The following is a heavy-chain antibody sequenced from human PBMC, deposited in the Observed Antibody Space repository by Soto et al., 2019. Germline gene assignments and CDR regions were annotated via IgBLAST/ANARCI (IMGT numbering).Heavy chain of an antibody. J-gene: IGHJ6*02. CDR2: ISYDGSNK. CDR3: ARSMYCSSTSCYNYYYGMDV. D-gene: IGHD2-2*02. CDR1: GFTFSSYA. Sequence: QVQLVESGGGVVQPGRSLRLSCAASGFTFSSYAMHWVRQAPGKGLEWVAVISYDGSNKYYADSVKGRFTISRDNSKITLYLQMNSLRAEDTAVYYCARSMYCSSTSCYNYYYGMDVWGQGTTVTVSS. V-gene: IGHV3-30-3*01.